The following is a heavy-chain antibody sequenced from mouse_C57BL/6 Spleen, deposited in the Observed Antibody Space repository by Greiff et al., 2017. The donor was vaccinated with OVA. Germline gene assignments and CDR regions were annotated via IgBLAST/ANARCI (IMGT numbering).Heavy chain of an antibody. CDR3: ARDYGSSYGGY. V-gene: IGHV1-55*01. Sequence: QVQLQQPGAELVKPGASVKMSCKASGYTFTSYWITWVKQRPGQGLEWIGDIYPGSGSTNYNEKFKDKATLTVDKSSSTAYMQLSSLTSEDSAVYYCARDYGSSYGGYWGQGTTLTVSS. D-gene: IGHD1-1*01. CDR2: IYPGSGST. CDR1: GYTFTSYW. J-gene: IGHJ2*01.